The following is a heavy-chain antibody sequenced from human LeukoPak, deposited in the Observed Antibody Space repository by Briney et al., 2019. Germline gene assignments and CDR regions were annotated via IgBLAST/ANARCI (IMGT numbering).Heavy chain of an antibody. V-gene: IGHV3-23*01. Sequence: GGSLRLSCAASGFTFSSYAMSWVRQAPGKGLEWVSAISGSGGSTYYADSVKGRFTISRDNSKNTLYLQMNSLRAEDTAVYYCANDWDPYYYYYMDVWGKGTTVTVSS. D-gene: IGHD1-26*01. CDR2: ISGSGGST. CDR1: GFTFSSYA. CDR3: ANDWDPYYYYYMDV. J-gene: IGHJ6*03.